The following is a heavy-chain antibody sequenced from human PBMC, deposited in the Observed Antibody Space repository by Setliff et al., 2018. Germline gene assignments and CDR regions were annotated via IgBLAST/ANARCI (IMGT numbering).Heavy chain of an antibody. Sequence: TGGSLRLSCAASGFTFSSYWMNWVRQAPGKGLEWVANIKQDGTGMYYLDSVKGRFTISRDNEKNSLFLLMNSLRAEDTAVYYCAGGSGWLITNWGQGTLVTVSS. CDR1: GFTFSSYW. CDR2: IKQDGTGM. V-gene: IGHV3-7*03. D-gene: IGHD5-12*01. J-gene: IGHJ4*02. CDR3: AGGSGWLITN.